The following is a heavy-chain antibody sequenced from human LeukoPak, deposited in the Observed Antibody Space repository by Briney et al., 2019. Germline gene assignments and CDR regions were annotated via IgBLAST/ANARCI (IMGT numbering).Heavy chain of an antibody. CDR3: ARAPRSWGFDY. CDR1: GGTFSSYA. Sequence: SVKVSCKASGGTFSSYAISWVRQAPGQGLEWMGGIIPIFGTANYAQKFQGRVTMTRSASINTAYMELTNLRSEDTAVYYCARAPRSWGFDYWGQGTLVTVSS. D-gene: IGHD7-27*01. J-gene: IGHJ4*02. CDR2: IIPIFGTA. V-gene: IGHV1-69*05.